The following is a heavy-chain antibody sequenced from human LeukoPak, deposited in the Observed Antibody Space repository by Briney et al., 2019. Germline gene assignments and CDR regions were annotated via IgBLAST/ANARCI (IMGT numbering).Heavy chain of an antibody. D-gene: IGHD6-6*01. Sequence: SETLSLTCAVYGGSFSSYYWSWIRQPPGKGLEWIGEINHSGSTNYNPSLKSRVTISVDTSKNQFSLKLSSVTAADTAVYYCARGGEYSSSPADYWGQGTLVTVSS. CDR2: INHSGST. J-gene: IGHJ4*02. CDR1: GGSFSSYY. CDR3: ARGGEYSSSPADY. V-gene: IGHV4-34*01.